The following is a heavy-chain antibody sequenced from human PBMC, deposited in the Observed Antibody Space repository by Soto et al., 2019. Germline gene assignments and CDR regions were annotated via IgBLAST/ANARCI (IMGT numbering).Heavy chain of an antibody. CDR3: ARDSGSCWGNAFDI. J-gene: IGHJ3*02. Sequence: EVQLVESGGGLVKPGGSLRLSCAASGFTFSSYSMNWVRQAPEKGLEWVSSISSSSSYIYYADSVKGRFTISRDNAKNSLSLQMNSLRAEDTAVYYCARDSGSCWGNAFDIWGQGTMVTVSS. V-gene: IGHV3-21*01. D-gene: IGHD6-19*01. CDR2: ISSSSSYI. CDR1: GFTFSSYS.